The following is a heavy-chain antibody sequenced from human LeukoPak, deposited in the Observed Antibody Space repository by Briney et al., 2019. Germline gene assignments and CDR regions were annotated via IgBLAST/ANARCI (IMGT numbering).Heavy chain of an antibody. CDR2: IIPIFGTA. J-gene: IGHJ4*02. V-gene: IGHV1-69*01. D-gene: IGHD6-13*01. CDR3: ASDSSSWYNVRDS. Sequence: SVKVSCKASGGTFSSYAISWVRQAPGQGLEWMGGIIPIFGTANYAQKFQGRVTITADESTSTAYMELSSLRSEDTAVSYCASDSSSWYNVRDSWGQGTVVTASS. CDR1: GGTFSSYA.